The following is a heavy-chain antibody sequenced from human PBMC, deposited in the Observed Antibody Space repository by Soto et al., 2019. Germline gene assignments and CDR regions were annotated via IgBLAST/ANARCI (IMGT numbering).Heavy chain of an antibody. D-gene: IGHD3-16*01. J-gene: IGHJ6*02. CDR2: IYYSGST. Sequence: SETLSLTCTVSGGSVSRAGNYWTWIRQHPGKGLEWIGYIYYSGSTHYSPSLKSRITISVDTSKNQFSLKLSSVTAADTAVYYCARHNGPLYVGYYYDMDVWGQGTTVTVSS. V-gene: IGHV4-31*03. CDR3: ARHNGPLYVGYYYDMDV. CDR1: GGSVSRAGNY.